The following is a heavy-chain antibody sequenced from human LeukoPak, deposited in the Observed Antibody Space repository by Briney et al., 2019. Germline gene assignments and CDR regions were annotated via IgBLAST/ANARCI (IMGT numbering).Heavy chain of an antibody. CDR2: IYHSGST. V-gene: IGHV4-38-2*02. D-gene: IGHD3-10*01. J-gene: IGHJ4*02. CDR3: ARDPGPRGVRGVN. CDR1: GYSISSGYY. Sequence: SETLSLTCTVSGYSISSGYYWGWIRQPPGKGLEWIGSIYHSGSTYYNPSLKSRVAISVDTSKNQFSLKLSSVTAADTAVYYCARDPGPRGVRGVNWGQGTLVTVSS.